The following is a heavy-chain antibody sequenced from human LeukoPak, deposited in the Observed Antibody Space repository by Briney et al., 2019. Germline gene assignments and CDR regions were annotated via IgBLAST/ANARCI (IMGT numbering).Heavy chain of an antibody. CDR3: AKFGIAAADNFDY. CDR2: IRYDGCNK. Sequence: IRYDGCNKYYADSLKRLFTISIENSKKTLYLQMKRLRDEDTAVYYCAKFGIAAADNFDYWGQGTLVTVSS. J-gene: IGHJ4*02. D-gene: IGHD6-13*01. V-gene: IGHV3-30*02.